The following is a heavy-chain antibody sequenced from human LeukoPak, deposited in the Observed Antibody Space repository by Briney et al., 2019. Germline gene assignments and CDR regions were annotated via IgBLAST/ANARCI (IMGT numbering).Heavy chain of an antibody. D-gene: IGHD3-22*01. CDR3: ARGINDRAGDY. Sequence: GGSLRLSCAASGFTFSSYSMNWVRRAPGKGLEWVSSISSSSSYIYYADSVKGRFTISRDNAKNSLYLQMNSLRAEDTAVYYCARGINDRAGDYWGQGTLVTVSS. V-gene: IGHV3-21*01. CDR2: ISSSSSYI. CDR1: GFTFSSYS. J-gene: IGHJ4*02.